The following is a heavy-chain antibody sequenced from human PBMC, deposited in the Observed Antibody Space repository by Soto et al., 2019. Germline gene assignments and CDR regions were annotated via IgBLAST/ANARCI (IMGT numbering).Heavy chain of an antibody. J-gene: IGHJ4*02. CDR3: ARSYDSSGYYSFDY. D-gene: IGHD3-22*01. V-gene: IGHV3-30-3*01. CDR2: ISHDGSNK. Sequence: VGSLRLSCVGSGFTFSSCAMHWVRQAPGKGLEWVAVISHDGSNKYYEDSVKGRFTTSRDNSKNTLYLQMNSLRVEDTAVYYCARSYDSSGYYSFDYWGQGTLVTVSS. CDR1: GFTFSSCA.